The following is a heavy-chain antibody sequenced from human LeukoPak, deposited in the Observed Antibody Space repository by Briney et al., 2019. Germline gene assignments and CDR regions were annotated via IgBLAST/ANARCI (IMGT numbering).Heavy chain of an antibody. CDR3: XXXXXXXXNAFDI. V-gene: IGHV3-23*01. CDR2: ISASGGST. CDR1: XXTFXXXA. J-gene: IGHJ3*02. Sequence: SXXTFXXXAMSWVRQAPGKGLEWVSAISASGGSTYXADSVKGRFTISRDNXKKTLYLQMNRLRDEGTDVNHCXXXXXXXXNAFDIWGQGTMVTVSS.